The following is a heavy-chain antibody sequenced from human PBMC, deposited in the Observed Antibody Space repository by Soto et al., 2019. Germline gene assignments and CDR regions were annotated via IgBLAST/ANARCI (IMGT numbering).Heavy chain of an antibody. Sequence: PSETLSLTCTVSGGSISSSSYYWGWIRQPPGKGLEWIGSIYYSGSTYYNPSLKSRVTISVDTSKNQFSLKLSSVTAADTAAYYCARHPFGSYGSEDYWGQGTLVTVSS. J-gene: IGHJ4*02. CDR2: IYYSGST. D-gene: IGHD3-10*01. CDR3: ARHPFGSYGSEDY. CDR1: GGSISSSSYY. V-gene: IGHV4-39*01.